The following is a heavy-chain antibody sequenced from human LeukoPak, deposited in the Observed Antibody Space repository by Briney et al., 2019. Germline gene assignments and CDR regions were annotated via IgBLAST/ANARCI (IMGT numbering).Heavy chain of an antibody. CDR1: GGSISSYY. J-gene: IGHJ4*02. D-gene: IGHD6-25*01. CDR2: IYNGGST. V-gene: IGHV4-59*01. Sequence: SETLSLTCIVSGGSISSYYWTWIRQPPGKGLEWIGNIYNGGSTNYNPSLKSRVTISADTSKNQFSLKVGSVTAADTAVYYCARDRGSSGNDYYFDYWGQGTLVTVSS. CDR3: ARDRGSSGNDYYFDY.